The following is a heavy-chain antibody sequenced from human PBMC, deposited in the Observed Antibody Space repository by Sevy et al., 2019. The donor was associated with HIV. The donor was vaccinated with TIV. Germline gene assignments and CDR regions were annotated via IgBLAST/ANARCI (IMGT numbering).Heavy chain of an antibody. CDR3: AKNYYDSGGYFSDTAAIPDY. CDR2: INPNSGGA. D-gene: IGHD3-22*01. J-gene: IGHJ4*02. CDR1: GYTFTGYY. V-gene: IGHV1-2*02. Sequence: ASVKVSCRASGYTFTGYYMHWVRQVPGQGLEWMGWINPNSGGANYAQKFQGRVTMTRDTSISTAYMELSRLRSDDTAIYYCAKNYYDSGGYFSDTAAIPDYWGQGTLVTVSS.